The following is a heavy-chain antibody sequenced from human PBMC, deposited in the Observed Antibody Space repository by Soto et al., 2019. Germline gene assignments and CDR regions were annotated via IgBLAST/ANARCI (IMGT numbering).Heavy chain of an antibody. CDR3: AIIIVVVPAATNYYYYGMDV. CDR1: GGTFSSYA. CDR2: IIPIFGTA. D-gene: IGHD2-2*01. Sequence: SVKVSCKASGGTFSSYAISWVRQAPGQGLEWMGGIIPIFGTANYAQKFQGRVTITADESTSTAYMELSSLRSEDTAVYYCAIIIVVVPAATNYYYYGMDVWGQGTTVTVSS. J-gene: IGHJ6*02. V-gene: IGHV1-69*13.